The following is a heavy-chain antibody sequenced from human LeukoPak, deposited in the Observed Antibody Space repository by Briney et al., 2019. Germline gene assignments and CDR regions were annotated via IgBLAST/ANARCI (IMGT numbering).Heavy chain of an antibody. D-gene: IGHD2-2*01. Sequence: GGSLRLSCAASGFTFSSYWMSWVRQAPGKGLEWVAYIKQDGSEKYYVDSVKGRFTISRDNAKNSLYLQMNSLRAEDTAVYYCASMIVVVPAAYDYWGQGTLVTVSS. CDR2: IKQDGSEK. CDR1: GFTFSSYW. CDR3: ASMIVVVPAAYDY. V-gene: IGHV3-7*01. J-gene: IGHJ4*02.